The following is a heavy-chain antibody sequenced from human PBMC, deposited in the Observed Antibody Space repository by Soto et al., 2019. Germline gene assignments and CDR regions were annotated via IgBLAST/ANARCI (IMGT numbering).Heavy chain of an antibody. D-gene: IGHD2-2*02. CDR3: AREYTAWPLAYGLDV. Sequence: PGGSLRLSCVGSGFTFSTYSINWVRQAPGKGLEWVSSISIRSDIYYADSLKGRFTISRDNAKNSVSLQMNSLRAEDTAVYYCAREYTAWPLAYGLDVWGQGTTVTVSS. V-gene: IGHV3-21*01. J-gene: IGHJ6*02. CDR2: ISIRSDI. CDR1: GFTFSTYS.